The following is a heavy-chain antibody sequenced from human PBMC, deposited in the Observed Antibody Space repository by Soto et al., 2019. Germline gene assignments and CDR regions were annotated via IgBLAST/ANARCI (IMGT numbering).Heavy chain of an antibody. CDR1: GFTFSSYG. D-gene: IGHD2-15*01. CDR3: AKEATVVVVVNLEYYYYGMDV. Sequence: QVQLVESGGGVVQPGRSLRLSCAASGFTFSSYGMHWVRQAPGKGLEWVAVISYDGSNKYYADSVKGRFTISRDSSKNTLYLQLNSVRAEDTAVYYCAKEATVVVVVNLEYYYYGMDVWGQGTTVTVSS. CDR2: ISYDGSNK. J-gene: IGHJ6*02. V-gene: IGHV3-30*18.